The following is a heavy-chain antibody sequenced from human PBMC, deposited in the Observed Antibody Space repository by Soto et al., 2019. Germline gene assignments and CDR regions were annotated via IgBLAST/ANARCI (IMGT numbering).Heavy chain of an antibody. D-gene: IGHD3-10*01. CDR1: GFTFSSYA. V-gene: IGHV3-23*01. CDR3: AKDSQFSYYYGSGSSPNQHYYYGMDV. CDR2: ISGSGGST. J-gene: IGHJ6*02. Sequence: GGSLRLSCAASGFTFSSYAMSWVRQAPGKGLEWVSAISGSGGSTYYADSVKGRFTISRDNSKNTLYLQMNSLRAEDTAVYYCAKDSQFSYYYGSGSSPNQHYYYGMDVWGQGTTVTVSS.